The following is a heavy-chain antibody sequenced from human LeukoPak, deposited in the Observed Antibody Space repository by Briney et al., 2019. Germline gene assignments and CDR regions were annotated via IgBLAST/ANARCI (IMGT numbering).Heavy chain of an antibody. CDR1: GGSISSGDYY. J-gene: IGHJ6*03. V-gene: IGHV4-30-4*08. Sequence: SETLSLTCTVSGGSISSGDYYWSWIRQPPGKGLEWIGYIYYSGGTYYNPSLKSRVTISVDTSKNQFSLKLSSVTAADTAVYYCARGGYDYGGNSEKRYYYYYMDVWGKGTTVTVSS. CDR2: IYYSGGT. D-gene: IGHD4-23*01. CDR3: ARGGYDYGGNSEKRYYYYYMDV.